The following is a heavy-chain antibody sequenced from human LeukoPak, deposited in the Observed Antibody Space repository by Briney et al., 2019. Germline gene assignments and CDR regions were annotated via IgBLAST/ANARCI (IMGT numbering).Heavy chain of an antibody. CDR3: AKDSGSSGYDAFDI. CDR1: GFTFDDYA. CDR2: ISWNSGSI. D-gene: IGHD3-22*01. J-gene: IGHJ3*02. Sequence: GGSLRLSCAASGFTFDDYAMHWVRQAPGKGLEWVSGISWNSGSIGYADSVKGRFTISRDNAKNSLYLQMNSLRAEDTALYYCAKDSGSSGYDAFDIWGQGTMVTVSS. V-gene: IGHV3-9*01.